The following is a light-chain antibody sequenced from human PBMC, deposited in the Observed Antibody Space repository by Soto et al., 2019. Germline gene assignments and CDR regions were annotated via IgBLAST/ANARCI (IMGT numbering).Light chain of an antibody. J-gene: IGKJ5*01. V-gene: IGKV1-33*01. CDR2: DAS. CDR3: QHYYNVPIT. CDR1: QDIGNY. Sequence: IRITQSPSSLSASTGDRVTITCQASQDIGNYLNWYQQRPGKAPKLLILDASSLDTGVPSRFSGSGSGTDFTFTISTLQSEDIATYYCQHYYNVPITFGQGTRLEV.